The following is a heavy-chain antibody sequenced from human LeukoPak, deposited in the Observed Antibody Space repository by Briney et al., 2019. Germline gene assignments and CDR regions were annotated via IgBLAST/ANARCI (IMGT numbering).Heavy chain of an antibody. Sequence: ASVKVSCKASGYTFTCYYMDWVRQARGQGLEGMGWINPNSGGTNYAQKFQGRVTMTRDTSTSTAYMELSRLRSDDTAVYYCARAQYYYDSSGSGFDYWGQGTLVTVSS. CDR2: INPNSGGT. V-gene: IGHV1-2*02. D-gene: IGHD3-22*01. CDR1: GYTFTCYY. J-gene: IGHJ4*02. CDR3: ARAQYYYDSSGSGFDY.